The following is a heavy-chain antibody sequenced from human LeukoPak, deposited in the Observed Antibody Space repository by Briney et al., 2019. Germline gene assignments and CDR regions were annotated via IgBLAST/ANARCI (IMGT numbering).Heavy chain of an antibody. Sequence: ASVKVSCKASGYDFISYGISWVRQAPGQGLEWMGWITAYNGNINYIQKLQGRVTMTTDTSTSTAYMELSRLRSDDTAVYYCASSGHYYDSSGPYYFDYWGQGTLVTVSS. CDR2: ITAYNGNI. D-gene: IGHD3-22*01. J-gene: IGHJ4*02. CDR3: ASSGHYYDSSGPYYFDY. CDR1: GYDFISYG. V-gene: IGHV1-18*01.